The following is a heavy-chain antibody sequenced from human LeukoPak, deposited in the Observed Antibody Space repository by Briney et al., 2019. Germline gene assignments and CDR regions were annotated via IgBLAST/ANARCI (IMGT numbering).Heavy chain of an antibody. V-gene: IGHV4-4*02. J-gene: IGHJ4*02. CDR1: SGSISSSTW. Sequence: SETLSLTCAVSSGSISSSTWWSWVRQPPGKGLEWIGEINHSGSTHYTPSLKSRVTISVGTSDNKFSLKMISVTAADAAVYYCALGYNDIWELWGRGTLVTVSS. CDR3: ALGYNDIWEL. CDR2: INHSGST. D-gene: IGHD5-24*01.